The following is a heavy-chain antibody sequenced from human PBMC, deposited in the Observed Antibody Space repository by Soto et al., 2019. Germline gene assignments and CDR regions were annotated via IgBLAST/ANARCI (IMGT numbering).Heavy chain of an antibody. D-gene: IGHD3-10*01. J-gene: IGHJ6*02. CDR3: AKSLLWFGESFGMDV. Sequence: GGSLRLSCAASGFTFSSYGMHWVRQAPGKGLEWVAVISYDGSNKYYADSVKGRFTISRDNSKNTLYLQMNSLRAEDTAVYYCAKSLLWFGESFGMDVWGQGTTVTVSS. CDR1: GFTFSSYG. CDR2: ISYDGSNK. V-gene: IGHV3-30*18.